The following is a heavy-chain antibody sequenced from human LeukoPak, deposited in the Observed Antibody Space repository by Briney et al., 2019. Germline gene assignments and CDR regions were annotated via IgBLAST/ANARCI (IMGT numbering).Heavy chain of an antibody. CDR2: IYHSGSS. CDR3: ARTRYYYNSRSYGAPYYFDY. V-gene: IGHV4-38-2*02. J-gene: IGHJ4*02. Sequence: SETLSLTCTVSTYSISSGYYWGWIRRPPGKGLEWIGSIYHSGSSYYNPSLKSRVTISVDTSKNQFSLKLSSVTAADTAVYYCARTRYYYNSRSYGAPYYFDYWGQGTLVTVSS. CDR1: TYSISSGYY. D-gene: IGHD3-10*01.